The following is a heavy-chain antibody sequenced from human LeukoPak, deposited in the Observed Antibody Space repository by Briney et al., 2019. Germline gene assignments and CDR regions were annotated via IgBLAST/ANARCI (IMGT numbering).Heavy chain of an antibody. J-gene: IGHJ6*03. Sequence: ASVKVSCKASGYTFTSYGISWVRQAPGQGLEWMGWISAYNGNTNYAQKLQGRVTMTTDTSTSTAYMELRSLRSDDTAVYYCARYVVVVAARYYYYYMDVWGKGTTVTVSS. D-gene: IGHD2-15*01. CDR1: GYTFTSYG. CDR2: ISAYNGNT. CDR3: ARYVVVVAARYYYYYMDV. V-gene: IGHV1-18*01.